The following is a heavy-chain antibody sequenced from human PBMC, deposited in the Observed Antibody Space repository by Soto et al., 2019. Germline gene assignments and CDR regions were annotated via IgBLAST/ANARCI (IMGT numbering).Heavy chain of an antibody. V-gene: IGHV4-30-2*01. CDR2: IYHSGST. CDR1: GGSISSGGYS. D-gene: IGHD2-21*02. J-gene: IGHJ1*01. CDR3: ARCGGDCYGQFQH. Sequence: SETLSLTCAVSGGSISSGGYSWSWIRQPPGKGLEWIGYIYHSGSTYYNPSLKSRVTISVDRSKNQFSLKLSSVTAADTAVYYCARCGGDCYGQFQHWGQGTLVT.